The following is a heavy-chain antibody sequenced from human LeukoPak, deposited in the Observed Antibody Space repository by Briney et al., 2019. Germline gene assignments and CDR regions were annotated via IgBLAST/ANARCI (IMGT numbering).Heavy chain of an antibody. CDR1: GYTFTSYD. CDR3: ARKRYSSSSNYYYMDV. V-gene: IGHV1-8*03. D-gene: IGHD6-6*01. J-gene: IGHJ6*03. CDR2: MNPITGNT. Sequence: VASVKVSCKASGYTFTSYDINWVRQATGQGLEWMGWMNPITGNTDYAQKFQGRVTFSKNTSISTAYMELSSLRSEDTAVYYCARKRYSSSSNYYYMDVWGRGTTVTVSS.